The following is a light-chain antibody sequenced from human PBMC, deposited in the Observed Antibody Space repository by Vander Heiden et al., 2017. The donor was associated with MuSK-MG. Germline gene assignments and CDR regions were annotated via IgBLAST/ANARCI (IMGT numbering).Light chain of an antibody. J-gene: IGLJ2*01. Sequence: SSELTQDPAVSVAWGQTVTIPCRGDILRTFSTSWYQQKPGQAPILVFYDNDNRPSGIPDRFSASKSGNTASLTITGTRAEDEADYYCNSRDSSGHQVVFGGGTKLTVL. CDR2: DND. CDR3: NSRDSSGHQVV. CDR1: ILRTFS. V-gene: IGLV3-19*01.